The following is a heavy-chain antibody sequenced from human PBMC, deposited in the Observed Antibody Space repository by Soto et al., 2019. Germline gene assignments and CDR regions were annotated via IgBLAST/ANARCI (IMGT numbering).Heavy chain of an antibody. CDR1: GGSISSYY. J-gene: IGHJ6*03. CDR2: IYYSGST. CDR3: ARLQVYYYYMDV. V-gene: IGHV4-59*08. Sequence: PSETLSLTCTVSGGSISSYYWSWIRQPPGKGLEWIGYIYYSGSTNYNPSLKSRVTISVDTSKNQFSLKLSSVTAADTAVYYCARLQVYYYYMDVWGEGTTVTVSS.